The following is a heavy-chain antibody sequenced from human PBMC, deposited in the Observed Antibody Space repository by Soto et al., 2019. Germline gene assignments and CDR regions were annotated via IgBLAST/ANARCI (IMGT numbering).Heavy chain of an antibody. V-gene: IGHV4-39*01. CDR2: IYYSGST. CDR1: CGSIISSSYY. Sequence: PSETLSLTCTFSCGSIISSSYYWGWIRQPPGKGLEWIGSIYYSGSTYYNPSLKSRVTISVDTSKNQFSLELSSVTAADTAVYYCASLAEGWGQGTLVTVSS. J-gene: IGHJ4*02. CDR3: ASLAEG.